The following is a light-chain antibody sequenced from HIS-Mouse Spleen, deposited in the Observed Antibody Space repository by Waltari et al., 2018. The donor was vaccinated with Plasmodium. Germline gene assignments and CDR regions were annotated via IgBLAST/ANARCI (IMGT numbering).Light chain of an antibody. CDR2: EDS. J-gene: IGLJ3*02. V-gene: IGLV3-10*01. CDR3: YSTDSSGNHRV. CDR1: ALPKKY. Sequence: SYELTQPPSVSVSPGQPARITCSRDALPKKYAYWSQQKSGQAPVLVIYEDSKRPSGIPERFSGSSSGTMATLTISGAQVEDEADYYCYSTDSSGNHRVFGGGTKLTVL.